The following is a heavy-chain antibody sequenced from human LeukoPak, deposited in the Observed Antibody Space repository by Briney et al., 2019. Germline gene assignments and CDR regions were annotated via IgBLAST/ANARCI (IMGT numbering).Heavy chain of an antibody. CDR3: ARDELEWLRSGRGYYYYYGMDV. CDR1: GGTFSSYA. J-gene: IGHJ6*02. Sequence: SVKVSCKASGGTFSSYAISWVRQAPGQGLEWMGRIIPILGIANYAQKFQGRVTITADKSTSTAYMELSSLRSEDTAVYYCARDELEWLRSGRGYYYYYGMDVWGQGTTVTVSS. V-gene: IGHV1-69*04. CDR2: IIPILGIA. D-gene: IGHD5-12*01.